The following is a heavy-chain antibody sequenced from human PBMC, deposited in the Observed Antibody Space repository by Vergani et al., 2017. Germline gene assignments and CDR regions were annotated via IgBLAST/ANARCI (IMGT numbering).Heavy chain of an antibody. Sequence: VRLVESGGGVVQPGRSLRLSCAASGFTFSAYWMTWVRQAPGKGLEWVAYIKQNGVEKYYVDSVKGRFTISRDNAKNSLYLQMNSLGVEDTAVYYCARDLVGTKHFDYWGQGTQVTVSS. CDR2: IKQNGVEK. CDR3: ARDLVGTKHFDY. V-gene: IGHV3-7*01. CDR1: GFTFSAYW. D-gene: IGHD1-7*01. J-gene: IGHJ4*02.